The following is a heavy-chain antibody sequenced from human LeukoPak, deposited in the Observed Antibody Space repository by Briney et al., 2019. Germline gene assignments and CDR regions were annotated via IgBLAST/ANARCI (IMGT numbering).Heavy chain of an antibody. CDR2: ISAYNGNT. J-gene: IGHJ6*02. Sequence: ASVKVSCKASGYTFTSYGISWVRQAPGQGLEWMGWISAYNGNTNYAQKLQGRDTMTTDTSTSTAYMELRSLRSDDTAVYYCARDITTVSGGYYYGMDVWGQGTTVTVSS. CDR1: GYTFTSYG. V-gene: IGHV1-18*01. D-gene: IGHD4-17*01. CDR3: ARDITTVSGGYYYGMDV.